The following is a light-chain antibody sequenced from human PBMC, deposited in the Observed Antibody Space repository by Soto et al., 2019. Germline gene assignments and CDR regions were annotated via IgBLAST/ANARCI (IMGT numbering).Light chain of an antibody. CDR3: QQYNNWPWT. CDR1: QSISDT. V-gene: IGKV3-15*01. J-gene: IGKJ1*01. CDR2: GAS. Sequence: EIVMTQSPVTLSVSPVGRDTLSFRASQSISDTLAWYQQKPGQAPKLLIHGASTRAPGFPARFSGSGSGTDFTLTISSLQSEDFAVYYCQQYNNWPWTFGQGTKVDIK.